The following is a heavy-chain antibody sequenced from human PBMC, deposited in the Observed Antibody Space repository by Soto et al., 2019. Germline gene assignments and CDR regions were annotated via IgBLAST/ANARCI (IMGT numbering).Heavy chain of an antibody. D-gene: IGHD3-3*01. V-gene: IGHV3-30-3*01. CDR3: ARGIIQDVEY. J-gene: IGHJ4*02. CDR2: ISYDGNSE. CDR1: GFTFGAYV. Sequence: QVQLVESGGGVVQPGMSLRVSCGASGFTFGAYVMHWVRQAPGKGLEWVAAISYDGNSEYYAASVKGRFTVSRDNSKNTGFLQMNTLRVEDTAVYYCARGIIQDVEYWGQGTLVTVSS.